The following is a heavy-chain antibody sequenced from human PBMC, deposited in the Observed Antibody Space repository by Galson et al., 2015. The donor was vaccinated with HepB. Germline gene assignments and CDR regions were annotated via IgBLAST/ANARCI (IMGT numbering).Heavy chain of an antibody. CDR3: ARTIWQLWGHAGGYFQH. CDR2: INPSGGST. Sequence: SVKVSCKASGYTFTSYYMHWVRQAPGQGLEWMGIINPSGGSTSYAQKFQGRVTMTRDTSTSTVYMELSSLRSEDTAVYYCARTIWQLWGHAGGYFQHWGQGTLVTVSS. V-gene: IGHV1-46*01. D-gene: IGHD5-18*01. J-gene: IGHJ1*01. CDR1: GYTFTSYY.